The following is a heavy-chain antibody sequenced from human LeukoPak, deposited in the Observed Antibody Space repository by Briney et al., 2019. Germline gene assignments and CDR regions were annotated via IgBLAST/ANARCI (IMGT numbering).Heavy chain of an antibody. D-gene: IGHD1-1*01. V-gene: IGHV1-24*01. J-gene: IGHJ5*01. CDR2: FDPEAGEA. CDR3: ATDISHDDDEYARGWFDS. CDR1: GYTRTELA. Sequence: ASVKVSCKVSGYTRTELAIHWVRQAPGKGLEWMGGFDPEAGEAIYAQKFQGRVTMTEAISTHTAYMELSSLRSEDTALYYCATDISHDDDEYARGWFDSWGQGALVTVSS.